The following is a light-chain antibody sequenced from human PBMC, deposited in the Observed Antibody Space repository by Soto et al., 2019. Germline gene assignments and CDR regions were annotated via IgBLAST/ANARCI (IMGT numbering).Light chain of an antibody. J-gene: IGKJ3*01. CDR1: QSVSSSY. CDR2: AAS. CDR3: QQYGSSPRFT. Sequence: EIVLTQSPGTLSLSPGERATLSCRASQSVSSSYLAWYQQKPGQAPRLLIYAASSRATGIPDRFSGSGSGTDFTLTISRPEPEDFAVYYCQQYGSSPRFTFGPGTKVDIK. V-gene: IGKV3-20*01.